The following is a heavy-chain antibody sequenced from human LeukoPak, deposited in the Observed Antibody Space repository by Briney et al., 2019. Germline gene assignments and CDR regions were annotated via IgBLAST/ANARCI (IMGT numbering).Heavy chain of an antibody. Sequence: SETLSLTCTVSGGSISSSSYYWGWIRQPPGKGLEWIGSIYYGGSTYYNPSLKSRVTISVDTSKNQFSLKLSSVTAADTAVYYCARALISARRDGYNSTVGYPVSFDYWGQGTLVTVSS. D-gene: IGHD5-24*01. CDR3: ARALISARRDGYNSTVGYPVSFDY. CDR1: GGSISSSSYY. V-gene: IGHV4-39*07. CDR2: IYYGGST. J-gene: IGHJ4*02.